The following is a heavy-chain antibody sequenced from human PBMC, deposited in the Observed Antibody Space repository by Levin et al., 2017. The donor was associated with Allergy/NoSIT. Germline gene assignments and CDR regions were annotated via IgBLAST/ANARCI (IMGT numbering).Heavy chain of an antibody. D-gene: IGHD3-10*01. CDR3: ARGGGAATWYYGSGSYYNLGYFDY. CDR2: ISAYNGNT. V-gene: IGHV1-18*01. CDR1: GYTFTSYG. Sequence: GESLKISCKASGYTFTSYGISWVRQAPGQGLEWMGWISAYNGNTNYAQKLQGRVTMTTDTSTSTAYMELRSLRSDDTAVYYCARGGGAATWYYGSGSYYNLGYFDYWGQGTLVTVSS. J-gene: IGHJ4*02.